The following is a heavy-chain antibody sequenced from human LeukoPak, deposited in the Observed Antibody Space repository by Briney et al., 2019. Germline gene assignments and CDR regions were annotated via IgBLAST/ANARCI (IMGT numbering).Heavy chain of an antibody. CDR1: GGSISSYY. D-gene: IGHD6-6*01. Sequence: SETLSLTCTVSGGSISSYYWSWIRQPPGKGLEWIGYIYYSGSTNYNPSLKSRVTISVDTSKNQFSLKLSSVTAADTAVYYCARAIYSSSSTGRVYYFDYWGQGTLVTVSS. CDR3: ARAIYSSSSTGRVYYFDY. CDR2: IYYSGST. J-gene: IGHJ4*02. V-gene: IGHV4-59*01.